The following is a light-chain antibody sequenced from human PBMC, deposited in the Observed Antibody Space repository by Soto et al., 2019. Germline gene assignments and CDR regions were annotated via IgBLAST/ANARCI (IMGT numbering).Light chain of an antibody. CDR2: DVS. J-gene: IGLJ2*01. V-gene: IGLV2-14*01. Sequence: QSALTQPASVSGSPGQSITISCTGTSSDVGGYNYVSWYQQHPGKAPKLMIYDVSNRPSGFSYRFSGSKSGNTASLTISGLQAEEEEDYYCSSYTSSSTYVVFGGGTKLTVL. CDR1: SSDVGGYNY. CDR3: SSYTSSSTYVV.